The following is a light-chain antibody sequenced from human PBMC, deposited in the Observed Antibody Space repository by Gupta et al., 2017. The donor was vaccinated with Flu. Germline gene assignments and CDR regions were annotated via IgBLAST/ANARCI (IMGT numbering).Light chain of an antibody. V-gene: IGLV1-51*02. CDR1: SSNIGNNY. CDR2: ENN. J-gene: IGLJ2*01. CDR3: GTWDSSLSAYVV. Sequence: QSVLTQPPSVSAAPGQKVTISCSGSSSNIGNNYVSWYQQLPGTAPKLLIYENNKRPSGIPDRFSGSKSGTSATLGITGLQTGDEAGYYCGTWDSSLSAYVVFGGGTELTVL.